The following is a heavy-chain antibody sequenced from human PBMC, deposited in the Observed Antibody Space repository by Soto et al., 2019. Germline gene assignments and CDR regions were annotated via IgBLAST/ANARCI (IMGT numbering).Heavy chain of an antibody. D-gene: IGHD3-10*01. CDR1: GFTFSSYA. CDR2: ISGSGGST. J-gene: IGHJ5*02. CDR3: AEFMTMVRGPPWVGP. Sequence: EVQLLESGGGVVQPGGSLRPSCAASGFTFSSYAMRWGRQAPGKGLAWVSAISGSGGSTYYADSAKGRFTSPRDNSKNTLYLQTNSLRAEDTAVYYCAEFMTMVRGPPWVGPWGQGTLVTVSP. V-gene: IGHV3-23*01.